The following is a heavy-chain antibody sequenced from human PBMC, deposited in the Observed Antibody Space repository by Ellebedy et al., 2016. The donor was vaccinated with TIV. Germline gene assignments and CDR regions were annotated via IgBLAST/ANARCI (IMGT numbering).Heavy chain of an antibody. CDR1: GFTFSSYW. D-gene: IGHD6-13*01. V-gene: IGHV3-23*01. CDR2: VSGSGRST. J-gene: IGHJ4*02. Sequence: GESLKISCAASGFTFSSYWMTWVRQAPGRGLEWVSAVSGSGRSTYYADSVKGRFTISRDNSKNTLYLQMNSLRVEDTAVYYCAGDSRGITAAGTSLHYWGQGTLVTVSS. CDR3: AGDSRGITAAGTSLHY.